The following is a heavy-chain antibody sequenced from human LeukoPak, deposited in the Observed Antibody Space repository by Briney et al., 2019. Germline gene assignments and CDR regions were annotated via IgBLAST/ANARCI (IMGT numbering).Heavy chain of an antibody. D-gene: IGHD6-19*01. CDR3: ARGDSSGWFFDY. CDR1: GFIFRSYS. CDR2: ISSSSTYI. J-gene: IGHJ4*02. Sequence: GVSLTLSCTPSGFIFRSYSMKWLRHATGKGVEWLSSISSSSTYIYYADSVKGRFTITRDNAKNSLYLQMNSLRAEDTAVYYCARGDSSGWFFDYWGQGTLVTVSS. V-gene: IGHV3-21*01.